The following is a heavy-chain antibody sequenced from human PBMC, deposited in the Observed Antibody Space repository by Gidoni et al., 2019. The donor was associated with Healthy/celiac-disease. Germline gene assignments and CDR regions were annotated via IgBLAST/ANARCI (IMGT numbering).Heavy chain of an antibody. CDR1: GFPFSSYA. V-gene: IGHV3-23*01. CDR2: ISGSGGST. D-gene: IGHD1-7*01. CDR3: ANTGTTFMNYFDY. J-gene: IGHJ4*02. Sequence: EVQLLQSGGGLVQPGGSLRLSCAASGFPFSSYAMSWVRQAPGKGLEWVSAISGSGGSTYYADSVKGRFNISRDNSKNTLYLQMNSLRAEDTAVYYCANTGTTFMNYFDYWGQGTLVTVSS.